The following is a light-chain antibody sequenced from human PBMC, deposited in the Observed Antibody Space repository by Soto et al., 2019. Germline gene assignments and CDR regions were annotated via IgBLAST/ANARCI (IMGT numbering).Light chain of an antibody. CDR2: DNN. V-gene: IGLV1-51*01. Sequence: QSVLTQPPSASGSPGQSVTISCTGTSSDVGGYNLVSWYQQHPGKAPKLLIYDNNKRPSGNPDRFSGSKSGTSATLGISGLQTGDEADYYCGTWDSSLSVHVFGTGTKVTVL. CDR3: GTWDSSLSVHV. CDR1: SSDVGGYNL. J-gene: IGLJ1*01.